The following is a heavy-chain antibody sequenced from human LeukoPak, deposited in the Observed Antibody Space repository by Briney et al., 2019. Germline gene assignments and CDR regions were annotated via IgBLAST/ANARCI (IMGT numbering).Heavy chain of an antibody. D-gene: IGHD1-26*01. CDR3: ARDRGVGATSAAYGMDV. Sequence: ASVTVSCTASGYTFTIYYMHWVRQAPGQGLEWMGIINPSGGSTSYAQKFQGRVTMTRDTSTSTVYMELSSLRSEDTAVYYCARDRGVGATSAAYGMDVWGQGTTVTVSS. CDR2: INPSGGST. V-gene: IGHV1-46*01. J-gene: IGHJ6*02. CDR1: GYTFTIYY.